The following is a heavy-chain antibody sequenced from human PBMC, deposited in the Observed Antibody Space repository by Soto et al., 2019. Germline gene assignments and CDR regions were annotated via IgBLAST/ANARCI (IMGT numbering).Heavy chain of an antibody. CDR2: IYYSGST. CDR1: GGSISSGGYY. J-gene: IGHJ6*02. Sequence: QVQLQESGPGLVKPSQTLSLTCTVSGGSISSGGYYWSWIRQHPGKGLGWIGYIYYSGSTYYNPSLKSRVTISVDTSKNQFSLKLSSVTAADTAVYYCAASCVACCGFTYYGMDVWGQGTTGTVSS. V-gene: IGHV4-31*03. CDR3: AASCVACCGFTYYGMDV. D-gene: IGHD5-12*01.